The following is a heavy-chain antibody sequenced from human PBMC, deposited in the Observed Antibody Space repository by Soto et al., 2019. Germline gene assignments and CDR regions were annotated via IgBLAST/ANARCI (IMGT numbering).Heavy chain of an antibody. CDR3: AVSIAVAGEFDY. V-gene: IGHV1-46*01. CDR2: INPSGGST. D-gene: IGHD6-19*01. CDR1: GYTFTSYY. Sequence: GASVKVSCKASGYTFTSYYMHWVRQAPGQGLEWMGIINPSGGSTSYAQKFQGRVTMTRDTSTSTVYMELSSLRSEDTAVYYCAVSIAVAGEFDYWGQGTLVTVSS. J-gene: IGHJ4*02.